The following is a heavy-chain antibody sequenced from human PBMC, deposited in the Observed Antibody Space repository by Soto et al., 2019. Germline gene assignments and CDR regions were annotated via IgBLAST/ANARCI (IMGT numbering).Heavy chain of an antibody. J-gene: IGHJ4*02. V-gene: IGHV6-1*01. CDR2: TFYRSQWYN. Sequence: PSQTLSLTCVISGDSVSSNSAAWNWIRQSPSRGLEWLGRTFYRSQWYNDYAMSMESRITVTPDTSKNQFSLHLNSVTPEDTAVYFCARERDKTTPLSFDFRRQGTLVTVS. CDR3: ARERDKTTPLSFDF. CDR1: GDSVSSNSAA. D-gene: IGHD1-7*01.